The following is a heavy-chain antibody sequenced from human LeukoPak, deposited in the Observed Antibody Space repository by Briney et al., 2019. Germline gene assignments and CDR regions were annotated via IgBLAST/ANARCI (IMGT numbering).Heavy chain of an antibody. CDR1: GYTFTGYY. J-gene: IGHJ5*02. V-gene: IGHV1-2*02. CDR3: ARDQDYGSGSYYNWFDP. Sequence: ASVKVSCKASGYTFTGYYMHWVRQAPGQGLEWMGWINPNSGGTNYAQKFQGRVTMTRDTSISTAYMELSRLRSDDTAVYYCARDQDYGSGSYYNWFDPWGQGTLVTVSS. D-gene: IGHD3-10*01. CDR2: INPNSGGT.